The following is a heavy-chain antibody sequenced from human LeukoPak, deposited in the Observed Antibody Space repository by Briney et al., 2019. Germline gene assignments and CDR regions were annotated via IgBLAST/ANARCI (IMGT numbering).Heavy chain of an antibody. Sequence: ASVKVSCKASGYIFTAHYMHWVRQAPGQGPEWMGWINPNSGGTNYGQTFEGRLTMTRDTSISTAYMELSRLRSDDTAVYYCARVVDAAMSEGTFDNWGQGTLVIVSS. J-gene: IGHJ4*02. CDR2: INPNSGGT. V-gene: IGHV1-2*02. CDR1: GYIFTAHY. D-gene: IGHD5-18*01. CDR3: ARVVDAAMSEGTFDN.